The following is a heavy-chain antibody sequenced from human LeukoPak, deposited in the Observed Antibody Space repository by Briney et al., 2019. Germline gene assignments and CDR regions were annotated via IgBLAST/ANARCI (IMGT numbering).Heavy chain of an antibody. CDR1: GASVNSYY. CDR3: TKGYYEPFDS. J-gene: IGHJ4*02. CDR2: ISDSGRT. V-gene: IGHV4-59*02. D-gene: IGHD3-22*01. Sequence: SETLSLTCTVSGASVNSYYWDSIRQPPGKGLEWIGCISDSGRTYYNPSLKSRVTISLGTSNNQFSLRLTSVTAADSAMYYCTKGYYEPFDSWGQGTLVTVSS.